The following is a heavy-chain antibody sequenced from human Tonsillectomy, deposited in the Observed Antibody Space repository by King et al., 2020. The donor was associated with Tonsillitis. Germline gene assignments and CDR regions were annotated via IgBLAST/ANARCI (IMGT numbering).Heavy chain of an antibody. CDR1: GYSISTSHW. J-gene: IGHJ6*03. V-gene: IGHV4-28*03. CDR3: ARAEKDQLLPNYYYYYYMDV. D-gene: IGHD2-2*01. CDR2: ISYIGRP. Sequence: QLQESGPGLVKPPDTLSLTCAVSGYSISTSHWWGGNWKPPGRGHEWSGYISYIGRPSSNPSLKSRVTMSIDTSENQFSLKLSSVTAVDTAVYYCARAEKDQLLPNYYYYYYMDVWGKGTTVTVSS.